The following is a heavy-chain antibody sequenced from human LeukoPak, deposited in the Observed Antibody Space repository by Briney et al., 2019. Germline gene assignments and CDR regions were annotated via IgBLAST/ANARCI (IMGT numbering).Heavy chain of an antibody. CDR2: ISSSSSTI. CDR3: ARGSTYYDSSGQVPFDY. V-gene: IGHV3-48*01. CDR1: GFTFSTYS. D-gene: IGHD3-22*01. J-gene: IGHJ4*02. Sequence: GGSLRLSCAASGFTFSTYSMNWVRQAPGKGLEWVSYISSSSSTIYYADSVKGRFTISRDNAKNSLYLQMNSQRAEDTAVYYCARGSTYYDSSGQVPFDYWGQGTLVTVSS.